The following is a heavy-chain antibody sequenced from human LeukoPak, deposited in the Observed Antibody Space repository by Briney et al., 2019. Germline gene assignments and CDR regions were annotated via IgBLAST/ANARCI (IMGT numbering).Heavy chain of an antibody. CDR1: GYTFASYG. Sequence: GASVKVSCKASGYTFASYGIDWVRQAPGQGPEWMGWISGYNDDTYYAQNLQGRVTMTTDTSTSTAYMELRSLTSDDTALYYCARDTARTTTAGGPDYWGQGTLVTVSS. CDR3: ARDTARTTTAGGPDY. V-gene: IGHV1-18*01. D-gene: IGHD6-13*01. J-gene: IGHJ4*02. CDR2: ISGYNDDT.